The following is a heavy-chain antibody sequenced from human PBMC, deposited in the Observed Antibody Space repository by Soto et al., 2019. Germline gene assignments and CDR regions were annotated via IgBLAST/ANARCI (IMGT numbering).Heavy chain of an antibody. D-gene: IGHD3-10*01. CDR2: INPNSGGP. CDR3: AKDRPLTRDYGMEV. CDR1: GYTYTAYY. V-gene: IGHV1-2*04. Sequence: ASVTVSCKAFGYTYTAYYIHWLRQAPGQGLEWMGWINPNSGGPNYAQKFQGWVTMTRATSISTAYMELSRLRSDDTAVYFCAKDRPLTRDYGMEVWRQRTAVTVSS. J-gene: IGHJ6*01.